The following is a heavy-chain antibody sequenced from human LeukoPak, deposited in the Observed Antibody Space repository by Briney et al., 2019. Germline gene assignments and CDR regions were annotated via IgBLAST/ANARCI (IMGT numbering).Heavy chain of an antibody. J-gene: IGHJ4*02. V-gene: IGHV1-18*01. CDR2: INPNDGYT. Sequence: ASVKVSCKASGYTFTTYGITWVRQAPGQGLEYMGWINPNDGYTNYAQNFQGILTMTTDTPTSTAYMELRSLRSDDTAMYYCATGSAYHHDYWGQGTLVTVSS. CDR3: ATGSAYHHDY. CDR1: GYTFTTYG. D-gene: IGHD2-15*01.